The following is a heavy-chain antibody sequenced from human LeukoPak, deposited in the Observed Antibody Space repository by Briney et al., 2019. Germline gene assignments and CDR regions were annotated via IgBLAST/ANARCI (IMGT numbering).Heavy chain of an antibody. D-gene: IGHD3-3*01. CDR3: ARDTVGTYYDFWSGYYTRRYYFDY. CDR1: GYTFTSYG. V-gene: IGHV1-18*01. CDR2: ISAYNGNT. Sequence: ASVKVSCKASGYTFTSYGISWVRQAPGQGLEWMGWISAYNGNTNYAQKLQGRVTMTTDTSTSTAYMELRSLGSDDTAVYYCARDTVGTYYDFWSGYYTRRYYFDYWGQGTLVTVSS. J-gene: IGHJ4*02.